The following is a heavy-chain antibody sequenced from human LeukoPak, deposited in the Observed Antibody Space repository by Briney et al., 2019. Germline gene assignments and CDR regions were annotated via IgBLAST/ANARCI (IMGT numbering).Heavy chain of an antibody. CDR1: GFTFSRSG. D-gene: IGHD2-2*01. CDR2: IRTDGGDK. J-gene: IGHJ6*02. V-gene: IGHV3-30*02. Sequence: GGSLRLSCVASGFTFSRSGMHWVRQAPGKGLEWVAFIRTDGGDKYYADSVKGRFSISRDNSKNTLYLQMNSLRAEDTAMYYCAKDHAQAMDVWGQGTTVTASS. CDR3: AKDHAQAMDV.